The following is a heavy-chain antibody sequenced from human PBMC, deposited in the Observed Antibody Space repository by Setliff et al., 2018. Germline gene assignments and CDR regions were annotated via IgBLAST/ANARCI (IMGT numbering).Heavy chain of an antibody. CDR1: GGSISSYY. CDR2: IYTSGST. V-gene: IGHV4-4*07. Sequence: SETLSLTCTVSGGSISSYYWSWIRQPAGKGLEWIGHIYTSGSTNYNPPLKRRVTMSVDTSKTQFSLKLNSMTTADTAVYYCARGGTYRYFDYWGQGALVTVSS. CDR3: ARGGTYRYFDY. J-gene: IGHJ4*02.